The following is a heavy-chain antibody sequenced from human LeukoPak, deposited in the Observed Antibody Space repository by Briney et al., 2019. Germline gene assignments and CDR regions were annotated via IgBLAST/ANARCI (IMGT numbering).Heavy chain of an antibody. V-gene: IGHV3-43*02. CDR3: ATWAFYHNLDV. Sequence: GGSLRLSCEASGFTISPYAMYWVRQGPGRGLEWVAVIKADGSGTFADSVRGRFTTSRDNSKNSLYLQMNSLTSEDTALYYCATWAFYHNLDVWGHGTTVIVSS. J-gene: IGHJ6*02. D-gene: IGHD2/OR15-2a*01. CDR1: GFTISPYA. CDR2: IKADGSGT.